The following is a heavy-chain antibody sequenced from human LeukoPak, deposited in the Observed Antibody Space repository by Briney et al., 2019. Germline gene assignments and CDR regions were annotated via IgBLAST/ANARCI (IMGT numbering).Heavy chain of an antibody. J-gene: IGHJ4*02. CDR2: IKSKADGGTT. V-gene: IGHV3-15*01. Sequence: PGGSLRLSCEVSGFTFTNYWMSWVRQAPGKGLEWVGHIKSKADGGTTDYAAPAKGRFTISRDDSKNTLSLQMSSLKYEDTAVYYCTTDPFMLDVYHFHYWGQGTLVTVSS. CDR3: TTDPFMLDVYHFHY. D-gene: IGHD5/OR15-5a*01. CDR1: GFTFTNYW.